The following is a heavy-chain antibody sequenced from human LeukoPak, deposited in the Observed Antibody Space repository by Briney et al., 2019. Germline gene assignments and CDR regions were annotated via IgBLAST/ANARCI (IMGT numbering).Heavy chain of an antibody. CDR3: ARGDPLMMFDY. J-gene: IGHJ4*02. CDR1: GFTFSSYA. V-gene: IGHV3-30-3*01. Sequence: GRSLILSCAASGFTFSSYAMHWVRQAPGKGLEWVAVISHDGSNKYYADSVKGRFTISRDNSKNTLYLQMNSLRAEDTAVYYCARGDPLMMFDYWGQGTLVTVSS. D-gene: IGHD3-16*01. CDR2: ISHDGSNK.